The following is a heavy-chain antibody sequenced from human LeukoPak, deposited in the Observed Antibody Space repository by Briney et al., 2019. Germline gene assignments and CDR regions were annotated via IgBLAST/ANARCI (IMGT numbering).Heavy chain of an antibody. CDR1: GFTFSSYA. D-gene: IGHD6-6*01. V-gene: IGHV3-23*01. CDR3: AKGGYSSSPRWFDP. Sequence: GGSLRLSCAASGFTFSSYAMSWVRQAPGKGLEWVSAISGSGGSTYYADSVKGRFTISRDKSKNTLYLRMNSLRAEDTAVYYCAKGGYSSSPRWFDPWGQGTLVTVSS. CDR2: ISGSGGST. J-gene: IGHJ5*02.